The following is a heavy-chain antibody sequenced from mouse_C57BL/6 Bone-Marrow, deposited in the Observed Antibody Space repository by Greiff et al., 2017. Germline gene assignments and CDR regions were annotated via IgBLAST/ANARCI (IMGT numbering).Heavy chain of an antibody. CDR3: AAWDGAWFAY. D-gene: IGHD4-1*01. J-gene: IGHJ3*01. CDR2: IYPSDSET. Sequence: VQLQQSGAELVRPGSSVKLSCKASGYTFTSYWMDWVKQRPGQGLEWIGNIYPSDSETHYNQKFKDKATLTVDKSSSTAYMQLSSLTSEDSAVYYCAAWDGAWFAYWGQGTLVTVSA. V-gene: IGHV1-61*01. CDR1: GYTFTSYW.